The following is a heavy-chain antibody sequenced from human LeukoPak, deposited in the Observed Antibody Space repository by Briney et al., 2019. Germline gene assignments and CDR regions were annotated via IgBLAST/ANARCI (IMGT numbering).Heavy chain of an antibody. D-gene: IGHD3-3*01. V-gene: IGHV5-51*01. CDR2: IYPGDSDT. Sequence: GESLKISCKGSGYSFTSYWIGWVRQMPGKGLEWMGIIYPGDSDTRYSPSFQGQVTISADKSISTAYLQWSSLKASDTAMYYCARRGQEYDFWSGYSPYYYYYMDVWGKGTTVTVSS. CDR1: GYSFTSYW. CDR3: ARRGQEYDFWSGYSPYYYYYMDV. J-gene: IGHJ6*03.